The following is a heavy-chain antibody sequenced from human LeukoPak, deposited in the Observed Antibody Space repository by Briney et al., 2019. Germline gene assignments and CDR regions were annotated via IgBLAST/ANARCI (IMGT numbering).Heavy chain of an antibody. J-gene: IGHJ4*02. V-gene: IGHV4-59*01. D-gene: IGHD1-26*01. Sequence: SETLSLTCTVSGGSISSYYWSWIRQPPGKGLEWIGYIYYSETTNYNPSLKSRVTTSVDTSKNQFSLKLGSVTAADTAVYYCARSGSATRFDYWGQGTLVTVSS. CDR2: IYYSETT. CDR3: ARSGSATRFDY. CDR1: GGSISSYY.